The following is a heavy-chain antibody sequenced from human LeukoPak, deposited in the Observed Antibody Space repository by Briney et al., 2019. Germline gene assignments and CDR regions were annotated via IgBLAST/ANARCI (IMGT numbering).Heavy chain of an antibody. D-gene: IGHD1-26*01. Sequence: PGRSLRLSCTASGFTFCDYAMSWFRQAPGKGLEWVGFIKSKAYGGTTECAASVKGRFTISRDDSKRIVYLQMNSLKTEDTAVYYCTRRGSVGAPDYWGQGTLVTVSS. J-gene: IGHJ4*02. V-gene: IGHV3-49*03. CDR2: IKSKAYGGTT. CDR3: TRRGSVGAPDY. CDR1: GFTFCDYA.